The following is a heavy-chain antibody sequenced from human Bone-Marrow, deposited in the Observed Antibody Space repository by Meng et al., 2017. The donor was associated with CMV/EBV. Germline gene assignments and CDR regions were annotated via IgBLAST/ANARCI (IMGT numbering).Heavy chain of an antibody. CDR2: IRYDGTNK. V-gene: IGHV3-30*02. J-gene: IGHJ3*02. D-gene: IGHD3-3*01. CDR1: GFTFSNYG. Sequence: GESLKISCTASGFTFSNYGFHWVRQAPGKGLEGVAFIRYDGTNKFYADSVKDRFTISRDNSKNTLYLEMSRLRAEDTAVYYCATPSLRFLEWFTFDIWGQGTMVTVSS. CDR3: ATPSLRFLEWFTFDI.